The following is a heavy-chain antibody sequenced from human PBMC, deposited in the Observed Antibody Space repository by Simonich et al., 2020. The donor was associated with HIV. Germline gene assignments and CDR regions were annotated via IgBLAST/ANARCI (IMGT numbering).Heavy chain of an antibody. Sequence: QVQLVQSGAEVKKPGASVKVSCKVSGYTLTELSRHWVRQAPGKGLELMGGFDPEDGEQIYAQKYQCRVTMTEDTSTDTAYMELSSLRSEDTAVYYCATVSRSWSRDGPFFDYWGQGTLVTVSS. CDR1: GYTLTELS. V-gene: IGHV1-24*01. D-gene: IGHD6-13*01. CDR2: FDPEDGEQ. J-gene: IGHJ4*02. CDR3: ATVSRSWSRDGPFFDY.